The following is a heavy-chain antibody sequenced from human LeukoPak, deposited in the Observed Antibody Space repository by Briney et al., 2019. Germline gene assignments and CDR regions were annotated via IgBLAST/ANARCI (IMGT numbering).Heavy chain of an antibody. Sequence: ASVKVSCKASGYTFTGYYMHWVRQAPGQGLEWMGWINPNGGGTNYAQKFLGRVTMTRDTSISTGYMELSSLRSDDTAVYYCVRESTGDLSFDHWGQGTLVTVSS. CDR3: VRESTGDLSFDH. CDR1: GYTFTGYY. V-gene: IGHV1-2*02. J-gene: IGHJ4*02. D-gene: IGHD3-10*01. CDR2: INPNGGGT.